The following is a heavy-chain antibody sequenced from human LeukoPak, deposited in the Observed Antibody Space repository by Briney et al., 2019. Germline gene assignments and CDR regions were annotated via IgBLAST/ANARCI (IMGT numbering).Heavy chain of an antibody. V-gene: IGHV1-2*02. Sequence: ASVKVSCKASGYTFTGYYMHWVRRAPGQGLEWMGWINPNSGGTNYAQKFQGRVTMTEDTSTDTAYMELSSLRSEDTAVYYCATRHYDFWSGYYQLFDYWGQGTLVTVSS. CDR1: GYTFTGYY. J-gene: IGHJ4*02. D-gene: IGHD3-3*01. CDR3: ATRHYDFWSGYYQLFDY. CDR2: INPNSGGT.